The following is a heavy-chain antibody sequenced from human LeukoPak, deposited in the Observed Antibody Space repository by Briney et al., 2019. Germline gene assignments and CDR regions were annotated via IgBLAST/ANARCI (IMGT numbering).Heavy chain of an antibody. CDR2: IYCSGSI. V-gene: IGHV4-59*01. CDR3: ARRYSSGWYVH. Sequence: SETLSLTCTVSGGSISTYYWSWIRQPPGKGLEWIGYIYCSGSINYNPSLKSRVTISVDTSKNQFSLKLSSVTAADTAVYYCARRYSSGWYVHWGQGTLVTVSS. J-gene: IGHJ5*02. D-gene: IGHD6-19*01. CDR1: GGSISTYY.